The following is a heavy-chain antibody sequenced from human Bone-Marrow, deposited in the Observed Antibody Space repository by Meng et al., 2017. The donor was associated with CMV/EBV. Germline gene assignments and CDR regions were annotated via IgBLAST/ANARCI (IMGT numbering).Heavy chain of an antibody. D-gene: IGHD6-13*01. V-gene: IGHV4-34*01. CDR1: GGSFSGYY. Sequence: SETLSPTCAVYGGSFSGYYWSWIRQPPGKGLEWIGEINHSGSTNYNPSLKSRVTISVDTSKNQLPLKRGSVTAADTAVYYCARAGYSSSWYGLWGQGTQVTVSS. CDR2: INHSGST. J-gene: IGHJ4*02. CDR3: ARAGYSSSWYGL.